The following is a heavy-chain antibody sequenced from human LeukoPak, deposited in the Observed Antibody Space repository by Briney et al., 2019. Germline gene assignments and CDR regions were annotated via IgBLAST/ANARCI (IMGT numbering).Heavy chain of an antibody. V-gene: IGHV3-21*01. CDR1: GFTFSSYS. D-gene: IGHD6-6*01. J-gene: IGHJ4*02. Sequence: KTGGSLRLSCAASGFTFSSYSMNWVRQAPGKGLEWVSSISSSSSYIYYADSVKGRFTISRDNAKNSLYLQMNSLRAEDTAVYYCARDSPSSTPLFDYWGQGTLVTVSS. CDR2: ISSSSSYI. CDR3: ARDSPSSTPLFDY.